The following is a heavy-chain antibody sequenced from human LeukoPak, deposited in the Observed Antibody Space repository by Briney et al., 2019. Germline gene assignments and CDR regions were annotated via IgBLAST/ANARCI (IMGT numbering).Heavy chain of an antibody. CDR1: GYTFSSYG. D-gene: IGHD3-22*01. Sequence: ASVKVSCKASGYTFSSYGISWVRQAPGQGLGWMGWISGYNGNTHYAQKLQGGVIMTTDTSTSTAYMELRSLRSDDTAVYYCARDAGGDSSGYYYAHYFDYWGQGTLVTVSS. J-gene: IGHJ4*02. CDR2: ISGYNGNT. CDR3: ARDAGGDSSGYYYAHYFDY. V-gene: IGHV1-18*01.